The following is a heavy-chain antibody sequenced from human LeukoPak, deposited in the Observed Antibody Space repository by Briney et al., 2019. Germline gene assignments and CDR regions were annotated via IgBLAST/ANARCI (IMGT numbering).Heavy chain of an antibody. CDR1: GFTFSSYA. D-gene: IGHD5-18*01. CDR3: ANTIQLWSPSDY. J-gene: IGHJ4*02. Sequence: GGSLRLSWAASGFTFSSYAMSWVRQAPEKGLEWVSAISGSGGSTYYADSVKGRFTISRDNSKNTLYLQMNSLRAEDTAVYYCANTIQLWSPSDYWGQGTLVTVSS. CDR2: ISGSGGST. V-gene: IGHV3-23*01.